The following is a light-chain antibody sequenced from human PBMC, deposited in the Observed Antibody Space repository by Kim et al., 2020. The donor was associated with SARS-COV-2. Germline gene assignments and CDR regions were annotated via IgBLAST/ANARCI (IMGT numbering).Light chain of an antibody. Sequence: RGKAGSITGGGINIGGKSVHWYQQKPGQAPLLVINYDTDRPSAIPGRFSGSNSGDTATLTISRAEAGDEADFYCQVWDTTGDHAVFGGGTQLTVL. J-gene: IGLJ2*01. CDR3: QVWDTTGDHAV. CDR2: YDT. V-gene: IGLV3-21*04. CDR1: NIGGKS.